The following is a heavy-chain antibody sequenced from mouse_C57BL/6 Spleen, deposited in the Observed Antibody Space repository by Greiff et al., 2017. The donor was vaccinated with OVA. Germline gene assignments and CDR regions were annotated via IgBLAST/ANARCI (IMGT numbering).Heavy chain of an antibody. J-gene: IGHJ1*03. V-gene: IGHV5-17*01. CDR3: AGSYGCSNWDFDV. D-gene: IGHD1-1*01. Sequence: EVKLVEPGGGLVKPGGSLKLSCAASGFTFSDYGMHWVRQAPEKGLEWVAYISSGSSTIYYADTVKGRFTISRDNAKNTLFLQMTSLRSEDTAMYYWAGSYGCSNWDFDVWGTGTTVTVSS. CDR2: ISSGSSTI. CDR1: GFTFSDYG.